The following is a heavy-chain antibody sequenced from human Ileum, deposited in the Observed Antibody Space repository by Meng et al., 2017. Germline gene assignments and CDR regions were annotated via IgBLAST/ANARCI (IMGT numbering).Heavy chain of an antibody. D-gene: IGHD2/OR15-2a*01. Sequence: GQLQESGPGLGEPSGTLSLTCVVSGDSISSSNWWNWVRQPPGKGLEWIGEIFHTGSTNYNPSLKSRVTISADKSKNQFSLNLSSVTAADTAVYYCATNKNKKIDYWGQGTLVTVSS. CDR2: IFHTGST. V-gene: IGHV4-4*02. CDR1: GDSISSSNW. CDR3: ATNKNKKIDY. J-gene: IGHJ4*02.